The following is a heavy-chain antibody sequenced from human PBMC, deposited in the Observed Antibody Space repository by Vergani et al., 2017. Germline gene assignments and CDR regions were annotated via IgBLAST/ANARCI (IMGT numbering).Heavy chain of an antibody. CDR2: ISGSGAST. J-gene: IGHJ4*02. Sequence: EVQLLESGGGVVQPGGSLRLSCAASGFIFSSHAMTWVRQAPGKGLEWVSTISGSGASTYYADSVKGRFSISRDNSKNTLLLQMNSLRAKDTAVYYCAKSPNFNSRPTDYWGQGTLVTVSS. CDR3: AKSPNFNSRPTDY. V-gene: IGHV3-23*01. CDR1: GFIFSSHA. D-gene: IGHD5-18*01.